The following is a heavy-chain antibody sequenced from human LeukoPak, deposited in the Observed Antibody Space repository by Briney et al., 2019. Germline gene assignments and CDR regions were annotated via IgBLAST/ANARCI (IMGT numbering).Heavy chain of an antibody. J-gene: IGHJ4*02. CDR2: IYPGDSDT. CDR1: GYIFTSYW. Sequence: PGGSLKISCKGSGYIFTSYWIGWVRQMPGKGLEWMGIIYPGDSDTRYSPSFQGQVTISDDKSISTAYLQWSSLKASDTAMYYCARQRDSAYYDFWSGYFFFDYWGQGTLVTVSS. CDR3: ARQRDSAYYDFWSGYFFFDY. D-gene: IGHD3-3*01. V-gene: IGHV5-51*01.